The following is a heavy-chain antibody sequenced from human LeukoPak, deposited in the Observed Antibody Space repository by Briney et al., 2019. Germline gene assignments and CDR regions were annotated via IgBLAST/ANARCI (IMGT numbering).Heavy chain of an antibody. Sequence: SETLSLTCAVYGASFSGYYWSWIRQPPGKGLEWTGEINHSGSTNYNPSLKSRVTISVDTSKNQFSLKLSSVIAADTAVYYCARGRTYYDILTGQGRRGYWFDPWGQGTLVTVSS. CDR1: GASFSGYY. CDR3: ARGRTYYDILTGQGRRGYWFDP. CDR2: INHSGST. J-gene: IGHJ5*02. D-gene: IGHD3-9*01. V-gene: IGHV4-34*01.